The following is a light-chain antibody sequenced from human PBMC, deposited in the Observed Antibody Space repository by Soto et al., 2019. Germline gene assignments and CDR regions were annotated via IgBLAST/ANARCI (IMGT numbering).Light chain of an antibody. CDR1: QSISSH. V-gene: IGKV3-11*01. CDR3: QQRVNWPLT. Sequence: EIVLTRSPATLSLSPGERATLSCRASQSISSHLAWYQQKPGQAPRLVMYDASNRATGIPARFSGSGSGTDFTLTISSLEPEDFAVYYCQQRVNWPLTFGGGTKVEIK. CDR2: DAS. J-gene: IGKJ4*01.